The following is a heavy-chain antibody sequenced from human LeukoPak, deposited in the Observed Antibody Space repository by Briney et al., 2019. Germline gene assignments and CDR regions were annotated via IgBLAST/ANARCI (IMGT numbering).Heavy chain of an antibody. CDR3: ARALRYYSDSSGYAFDY. V-gene: IGHV1-69*13. Sequence: SVKVSCKASRYTFTDYYIHWVRQAPGQGLEWMGGIIPIFRTANYAQKFQGRVTITADESTSTAYMELSSLRSEDTAVYYCARALRYYSDSSGYAFDYWGQGTLVTVSS. J-gene: IGHJ4*02. D-gene: IGHD3-22*01. CDR2: IIPIFRTA. CDR1: RYTFTDYY.